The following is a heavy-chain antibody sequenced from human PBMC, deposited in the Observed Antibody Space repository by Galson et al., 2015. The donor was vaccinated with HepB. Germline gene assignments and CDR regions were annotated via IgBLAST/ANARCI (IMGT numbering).Heavy chain of an antibody. CDR1: GITFTSYG. Sequence: SLRLSCAASGITFTSYGMNWVRQAPGKGLEWVSGIRGSGGSTYYADSVKGRFTISRDNSKNTLYLQMNSLRAEDTAVYYCAGILGVFYGMGVWGQGTTVTVSS. CDR2: IRGSGGST. D-gene: IGHD2-8*02. CDR3: AGILGVFYGMGV. J-gene: IGHJ6*02. V-gene: IGHV3-23*01.